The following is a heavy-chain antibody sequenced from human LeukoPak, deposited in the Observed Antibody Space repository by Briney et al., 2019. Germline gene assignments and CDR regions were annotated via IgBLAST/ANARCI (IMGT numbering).Heavy chain of an antibody. Sequence: PGGSLRLSCAASGFTFNDYYMSWIRQAPGKGLEWLSYINIGGTNTHYADSVKGRFTISRDNAKKSLYLEMNNLRAEDTAEYYCAKRGGTESFYYFYYMDVWGKGTTVTVSS. CDR1: GFTFNDYY. V-gene: IGHV3-11*01. CDR2: INIGGTNT. J-gene: IGHJ6*03. CDR3: AKRGGTESFYYFYYMDV. D-gene: IGHD2-15*01.